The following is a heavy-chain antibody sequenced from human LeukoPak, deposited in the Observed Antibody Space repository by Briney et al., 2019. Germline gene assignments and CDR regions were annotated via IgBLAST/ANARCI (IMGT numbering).Heavy chain of an antibody. J-gene: IGHJ4*02. Sequence: ASVKVSCKASGYTFTGYCMHWVRQAPGQGLEWMGWINPNSGGTNYAQKFQGRVNLTTDTSTNTIYMELRSLRSDDTAIYYCARGSATYSSGSGSLPLDYWGQGTLVTVSS. CDR1: GYTFTGYC. D-gene: IGHD3-10*01. CDR3: ARGSATYSSGSGSLPLDY. CDR2: INPNSGGT. V-gene: IGHV1-2*02.